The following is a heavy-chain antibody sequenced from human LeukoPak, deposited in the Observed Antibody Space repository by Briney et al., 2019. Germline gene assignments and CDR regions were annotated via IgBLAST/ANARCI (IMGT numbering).Heavy chain of an antibody. V-gene: IGHV3-43*02. D-gene: IGHD3-16*02. J-gene: IGHJ4*02. CDR1: GFTFDDHA. CDR2: ISGDGGST. CDR3: AKDIPYDYVWGGYRYTSDY. Sequence: GGSLRLSCAASGFTFDDHAMHWVRQAPGKGLEWVSLISGDGGSTYYADSVKGRFTISRDNSKNSLYLQMNSLRTEDTALYYCAKDIPYDYVWGGYRYTSDYWGQGTLVTVSS.